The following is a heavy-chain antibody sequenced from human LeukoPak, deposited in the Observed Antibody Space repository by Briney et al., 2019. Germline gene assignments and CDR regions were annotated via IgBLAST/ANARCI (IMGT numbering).Heavy chain of an antibody. CDR1: GGSFSGYY. J-gene: IGHJ6*02. Sequence: SETLSLTCAVYGGSFSGYYWSWIRQPPGKGLEWIGEINHSGSTNYNPSLKSRVTISVDTSKNQFSLKLSSVTAADTAVYYCARATVTTWYYYGMDVWGQGATVTVSS. D-gene: IGHD4-17*01. CDR2: INHSGST. CDR3: ARATVTTWYYYGMDV. V-gene: IGHV4-34*01.